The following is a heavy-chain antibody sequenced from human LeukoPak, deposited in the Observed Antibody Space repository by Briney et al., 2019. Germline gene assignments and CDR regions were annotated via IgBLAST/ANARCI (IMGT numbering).Heavy chain of an antibody. CDR1: GGSISSGGYS. Sequence: SQTLSLTCAVSGGSISSGGYSWSWIRHPPGKGLEWSGYIYHSGSTYYNPSLKSRVTISVDRSKNQFSLKLSSVTAADTAVYYCARGSRYSYGLWGQGTLVTVSS. D-gene: IGHD5-18*01. CDR3: ARGSRYSYGL. J-gene: IGHJ4*02. V-gene: IGHV4-30-2*01. CDR2: IYHSGST.